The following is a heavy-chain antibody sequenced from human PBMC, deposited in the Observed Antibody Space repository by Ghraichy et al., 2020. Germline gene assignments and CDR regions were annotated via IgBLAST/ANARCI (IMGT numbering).Heavy chain of an antibody. CDR2: ISGSGGST. J-gene: IGHJ4*02. Sequence: GGSLRLSCVASGFTFSSYAMSWVRQAPGKGLEWVSAISGSGGSTYYADSVKGRFTISRDNSKNTLYLQMNSLRAEDTAVYYCAKDKPGYSGYDVFDYWGQGTLVTVSS. V-gene: IGHV3-23*01. CDR3: AKDKPGYSGYDVFDY. D-gene: IGHD5-12*01. CDR1: GFTFSSYA.